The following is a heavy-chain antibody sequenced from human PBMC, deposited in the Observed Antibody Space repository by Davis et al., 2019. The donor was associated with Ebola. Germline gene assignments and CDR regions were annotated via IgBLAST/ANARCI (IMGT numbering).Heavy chain of an antibody. CDR3: ARGGYTYGPSPTAAPHDY. J-gene: IGHJ4*02. D-gene: IGHD5-18*01. CDR1: GFTFSSYS. CDR2: ISSSRSTI. Sequence: PGGSLRLSCAASGFTFSSYSMNWVRQAPGKGLEWVSYISSSRSTIYYADSVKGRFTISRDNAKNSLYLQMNSLRDEDTAVYYCARGGYTYGPSPTAAPHDYWGQGTLVIVSS. V-gene: IGHV3-48*02.